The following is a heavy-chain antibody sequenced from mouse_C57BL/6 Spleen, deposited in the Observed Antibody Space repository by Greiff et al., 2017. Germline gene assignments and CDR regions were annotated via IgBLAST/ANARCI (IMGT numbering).Heavy chain of an antibody. V-gene: IGHV3-6*01. J-gene: IGHJ1*03. CDR1: GYSFTSGYY. D-gene: IGHD2-4*01. CDR3: ARDRLPNPDFDV. CDR2: IRYDGSN. Sequence: EVQLQESGPGLVKPCPSLSLSCSVTGYSFTSGYYWNWNRQFPGNKLEWMGYIRYDGSNNYNPSLKNRISLTRDTSKNQFFLKLNSMTTEDTATYYGARDRLPNPDFDVWGTGTTVTVSS.